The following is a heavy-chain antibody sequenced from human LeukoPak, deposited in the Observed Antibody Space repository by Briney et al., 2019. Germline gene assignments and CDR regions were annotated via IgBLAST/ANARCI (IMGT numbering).Heavy chain of an antibody. V-gene: IGHV1-69*02. Sequence: GSSVKVSCKASGGTFSSYTISWVRQAPGQGLEWMGRIISILGIANYAQRFQGRVTITADKSTSTAYMELSSLRSEDTAVYYCARVPVKAYCGGDCYIDYWGQGTLVTVSS. D-gene: IGHD2-21*01. CDR2: IISILGIA. CDR3: ARVPVKAYCGGDCYIDY. CDR1: GGTFSSYT. J-gene: IGHJ4*02.